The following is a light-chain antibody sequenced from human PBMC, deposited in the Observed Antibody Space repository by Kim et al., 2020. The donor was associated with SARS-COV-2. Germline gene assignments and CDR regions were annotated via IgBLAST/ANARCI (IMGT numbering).Light chain of an antibody. Sequence: EIVLTQSPGTLSLSPGERATLSCRASQIVSSSYLTWYQQKPGQAPRLLIYAASTRATGIPDRFSGSGSGTDFTLTISRLEPEDFAVYYCQQYGSSPTWTFGQGTKVDIK. CDR1: QIVSSSY. J-gene: IGKJ1*01. CDR3: QQYGSSPTWT. CDR2: AAS. V-gene: IGKV3-20*01.